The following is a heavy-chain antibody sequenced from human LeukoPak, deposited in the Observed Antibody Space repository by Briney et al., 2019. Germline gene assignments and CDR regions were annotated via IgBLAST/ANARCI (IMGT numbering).Heavy chain of an antibody. D-gene: IGHD1-26*01. CDR2: IYSGGST. Sequence: GGSLRLSCAASGFTVSSNYMSWVRQAPGKGLEWVSVIYSGGSTYYADSVKGRFTISRDNSKNTLYLQMNSLRAEDTAVYYCARESREWELLPFGYWGQGTLVTVSS. V-gene: IGHV3-66*02. CDR1: GFTVSSNY. J-gene: IGHJ4*02. CDR3: ARESREWELLPFGY.